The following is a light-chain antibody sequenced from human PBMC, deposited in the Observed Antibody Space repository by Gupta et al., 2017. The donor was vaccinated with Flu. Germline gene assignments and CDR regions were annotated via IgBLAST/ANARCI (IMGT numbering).Light chain of an antibody. CDR3: MQALQSGIT. CDR1: QSLLLSNGYNY. Sequence: DTVMTQSPLSLPVTPGEPASISCRSSQSLLLSNGYNYLDWYLQKPGQSPQLLIYLGSNRASGVPDRFSGSGSGTDFTLKISRVEAEDVGVYYCMQALQSGITFGPGTKVDIK. CDR2: LGS. J-gene: IGKJ3*01. V-gene: IGKV2-28*01.